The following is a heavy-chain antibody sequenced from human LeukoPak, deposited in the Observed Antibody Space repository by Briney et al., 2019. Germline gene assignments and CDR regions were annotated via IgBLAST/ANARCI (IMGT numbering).Heavy chain of an antibody. CDR3: ARGAPGIAAASDY. CDR2: IIPIFGTA. CDR1: GGTFSSYA. D-gene: IGHD6-13*01. Sequence: GSSVKVSCKASGGTFSSYAISWVRQAPGQGFEWMGGIIPIFGTANYAQKFQGRVTITTDESTSTAYMELSSLRSEDTAVYYCARGAPGIAAASDYWGQGTLVTVSS. V-gene: IGHV1-69*05. J-gene: IGHJ4*02.